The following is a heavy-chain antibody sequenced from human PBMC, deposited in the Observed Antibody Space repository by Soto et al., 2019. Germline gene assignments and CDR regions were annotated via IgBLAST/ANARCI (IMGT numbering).Heavy chain of an antibody. V-gene: IGHV3-23*01. Sequence: GGSLRLSCAASGFTFSSYAMSWVRQAPGKGLEWVSAISGSGGSTYYADSVKGRFTISRDNSKNTQYLQMNSLRAEDTAVYYCAKDRVSSIAVAGVMVNWFDPWGQGTLVTVSS. CDR2: ISGSGGST. CDR1: GFTFSSYA. D-gene: IGHD6-19*01. CDR3: AKDRVSSIAVAGVMVNWFDP. J-gene: IGHJ5*02.